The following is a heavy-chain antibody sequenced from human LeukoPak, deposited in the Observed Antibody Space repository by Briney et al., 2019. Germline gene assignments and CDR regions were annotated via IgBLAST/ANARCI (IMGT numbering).Heavy chain of an antibody. V-gene: IGHV1-46*01. CDR2: INPSGGST. CDR3: ARSRYCSGGSCKGHYYYYYYMDV. CDR1: GYTFTSYY. Sequence: ASVKVSCKASGYTFTSYYMHWVRQAPGQGLEWMGIINPSGGSTSYAQKFQGRVTMARDMSTSTVYMELSSLRSEDTAVYYCARSRYCSGGSCKGHYYYYYYMDVWGKGTAVTVSS. J-gene: IGHJ6*03. D-gene: IGHD2-15*01.